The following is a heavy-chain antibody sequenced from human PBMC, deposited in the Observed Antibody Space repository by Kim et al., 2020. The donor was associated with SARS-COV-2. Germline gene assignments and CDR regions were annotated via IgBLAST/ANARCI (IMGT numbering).Heavy chain of an antibody. V-gene: IGHV3-30-3*01. CDR2: ISYDGSNK. Sequence: GGSLRLSCAASGFTFSSYAMHWVRQAPGKGLEWVAVISYDGSNKYYADSVKGRFTISRDNSKNTLYLQMNSLRAEDTAVYYCARVSITMIADGMDVWEQGTTLTLS. CDR1: GFTFSSYA. D-gene: IGHD3-22*01. CDR3: ARVSITMIADGMDV. J-gene: IGHJ6*01.